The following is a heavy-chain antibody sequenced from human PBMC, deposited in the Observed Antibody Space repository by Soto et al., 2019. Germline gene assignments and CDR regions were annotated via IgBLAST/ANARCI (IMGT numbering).Heavy chain of an antibody. CDR3: AKGGRQWLVTSDFNY. CDR2: ITPSGDNT. Sequence: PGGSLRLSCAASGFAFSTHAMNWVRQAPGKGLAWVSSITPSGDNTYYADSVKGRFTISRDSSKNTVSLEMTSLRAEDTAVYYCAKGGRQWLVTSDFNYWGQGALVTVSS. V-gene: IGHV3-23*01. CDR1: GFAFSTHA. D-gene: IGHD6-19*01. J-gene: IGHJ4*02.